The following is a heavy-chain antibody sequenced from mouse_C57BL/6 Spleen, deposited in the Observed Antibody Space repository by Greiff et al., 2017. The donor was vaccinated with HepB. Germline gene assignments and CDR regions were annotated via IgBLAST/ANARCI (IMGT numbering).Heavy chain of an antibody. V-gene: IGHV1-59*01. CDR1: GYTFTSYW. J-gene: IGHJ4*01. D-gene: IGHD1-1*01. CDR2: IDPSDSYT. CDR3: AREGGYYGSSYGGAMDY. Sequence: QVQLQQPGAELVRPGTSVKLSCKASGYTFTSYWMHWVKQRPGQGLEWIGVIDPSDSYTNYNQKFKGKATLTVDTSSSTAYMQLSSLTSEDSAVYYCAREGGYYGSSYGGAMDYWGQGTSVTVSS.